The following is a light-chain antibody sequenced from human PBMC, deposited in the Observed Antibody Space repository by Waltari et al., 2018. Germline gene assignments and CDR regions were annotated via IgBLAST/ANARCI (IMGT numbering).Light chain of an antibody. J-gene: IGLJ2*01. CDR3: QSYDRDLNAVL. Sequence: SVLTQPPSVSGGPGQSVPHPCPGSSPHIAAGDDVPWYQQIPGSAPKVLIYRDDNRPSGVPGRFSGSKSGTSASLSVTGLHAEDEADYFCQSYDRDLNAVLFGGGTKLTVL. CDR1: SPHIAAGDD. V-gene: IGLV1-40*01. CDR2: RDD.